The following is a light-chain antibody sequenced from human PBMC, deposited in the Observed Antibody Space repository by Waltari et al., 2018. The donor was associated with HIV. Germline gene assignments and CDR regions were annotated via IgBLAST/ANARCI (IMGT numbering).Light chain of an antibody. CDR2: WAS. Sequence: DIVVTHSPDPLSVPVGEKTTIIRKSSQSLLFGSNNKNRLAWYQQRPGQPPKLLISWASTRESGVPDRFSGSGSGTDFTLTINSLQAEDVAVYYCQQFSLSPPLTFGGGTKVEIK. J-gene: IGKJ4*01. V-gene: IGKV4-1*01. CDR1: QSLLFGSNNKNR. CDR3: QQFSLSPPLT.